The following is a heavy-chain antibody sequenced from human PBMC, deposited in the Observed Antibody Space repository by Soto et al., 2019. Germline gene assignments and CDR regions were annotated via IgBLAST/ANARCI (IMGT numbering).Heavy chain of an antibody. D-gene: IGHD1-7*01. CDR3: AKDEISKTIRGDAFNF. J-gene: IGHJ3*01. Sequence: SCAASGFTLSSDGMHWVRQAPGKGLEWVAVISYDGSYQYYVDSVKGRFTISRDNSKNTLYLQMNSLRAEDTAVYYCAKDEISKTIRGDAFNFWGQGTMVTVSS. CDR2: ISYDGSYQ. V-gene: IGHV3-30*18. CDR1: GFTLSSDG.